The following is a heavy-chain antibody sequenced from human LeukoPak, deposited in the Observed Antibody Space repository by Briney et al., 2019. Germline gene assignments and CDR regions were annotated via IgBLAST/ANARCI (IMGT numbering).Heavy chain of an antibody. CDR1: GYTFASYY. V-gene: IGHV1-46*01. Sequence: ASVKVSFKASGYTFASYYMHWVRQAPGQGLEWMGIINPSGGSTTYAQKFQGRVTMTRDTSTSTVCMELSSLRSEDTALYYCARDSTPTYYSGTYYFEYWGQGTLVTVSS. CDR3: ARDSTPTYYSGTYYFEY. D-gene: IGHD1-26*01. CDR2: INPSGGST. J-gene: IGHJ4*02.